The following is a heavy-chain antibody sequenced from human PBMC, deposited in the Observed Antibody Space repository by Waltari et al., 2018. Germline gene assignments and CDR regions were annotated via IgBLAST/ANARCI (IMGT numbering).Heavy chain of an antibody. CDR3: GRVASSLLGSPRY. Sequence: EVQLVDSGGGLVKPGGSLRLSGAASGFTFSSYSMNWVRQAPGKGREWFSSIGSGRGYIYYADSVNGRFTISSNNDKKSLYLKMNSLGADDTARSYCGRVASSLLGSPRYWGQGTLVTVSS. CDR2: IGSGRGYI. V-gene: IGHV3-21*03. CDR1: GFTFSSYS. J-gene: IGHJ4*02. D-gene: IGHD3-22*01.